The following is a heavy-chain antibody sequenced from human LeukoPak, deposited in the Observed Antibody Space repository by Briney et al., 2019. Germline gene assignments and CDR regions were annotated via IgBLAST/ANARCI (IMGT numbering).Heavy chain of an antibody. CDR3: ARDLRFDY. V-gene: IGHV3-21*01. Sequence: GGSLRLSCAASGFTFSSYSMNWLRQAPGQGLEWVSSISHSSSYIYYADSVKGRFTISRDNAKNSLYLQMNSLRAEDTAVYYCARDLRFDYWGQGTLVTVSS. CDR2: ISHSSSYI. J-gene: IGHJ4*02. CDR1: GFTFSSYS.